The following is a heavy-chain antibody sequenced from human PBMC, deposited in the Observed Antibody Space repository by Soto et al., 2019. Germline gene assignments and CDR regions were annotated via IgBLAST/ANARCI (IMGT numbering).Heavy chain of an antibody. V-gene: IGHV1-46*03. J-gene: IGHJ4*02. Sequence: QVQLIQSGAEVKKPGASVKVSCKASGYTFTSSYIHWVRQAPGQGLEWMAIINPNGGSTNYAQKFQGRGTMTRDTSTSTVYIELSSRTSEDTAVYYFARSLMEGDYWGQGTLVTVSS. CDR3: ARSLMEGDY. D-gene: IGHD3-10*01. CDR1: GYTFTSSY. CDR2: INPNGGST.